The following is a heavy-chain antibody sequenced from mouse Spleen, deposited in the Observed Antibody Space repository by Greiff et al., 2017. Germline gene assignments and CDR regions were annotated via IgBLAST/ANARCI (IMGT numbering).Heavy chain of an antibody. D-gene: IGHD3-1*01. J-gene: IGHJ1*03. CDR1: GFTFSSYA. CDR2: ISSGGDYI. V-gene: IGHV5-9-1*02. CDR3: TRDDGAWYFDV. Sequence: EVMLVESGEGLVKPGGSLKLSCAASGFTFSSYAMSWVRQTPEKRLEWVAYISSGGDYIYYADTVKGRFTISRDNARNTLYPQMSSLKSEDTAMYYCTRDDGAWYFDVWGTGTTVTVSS.